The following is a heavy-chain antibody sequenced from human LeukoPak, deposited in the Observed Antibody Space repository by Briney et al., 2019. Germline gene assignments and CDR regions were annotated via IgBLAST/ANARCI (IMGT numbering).Heavy chain of an antibody. CDR3: ARSYGGISRFDH. CDR2: IYYSGST. CDR1: GGSISSGGYY. V-gene: IGHV4-31*03. D-gene: IGHD4-23*01. J-gene: IGHJ4*02. Sequence: PSETLSLTCTVSGGSISSGGYYWSWTRQHPGKGLEWIGYIYYSGSTYYNPSLKSRVTISVDTSKNQFSLKLSSVTAADTAVYYCARSYGGISRFDHWGQGTLVTVSS.